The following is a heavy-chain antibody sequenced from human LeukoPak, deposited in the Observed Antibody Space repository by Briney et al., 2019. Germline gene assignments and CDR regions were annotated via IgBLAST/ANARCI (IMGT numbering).Heavy chain of an antibody. D-gene: IGHD6-13*01. CDR1: AYTLTELS. J-gene: IGHJ2*01. Sequence: ASVKVSCKVSAYTLTELSMHWVRQSPGKGLEWMGGFDPEDGETIYAQKFQGRVTMTEDTSTDTAYMELSSLRSEDTAVYYCATAGYSSGWYRYWYFDLWGRGTLVTVSS. CDR2: FDPEDGET. CDR3: ATAGYSSGWYRYWYFDL. V-gene: IGHV1-24*01.